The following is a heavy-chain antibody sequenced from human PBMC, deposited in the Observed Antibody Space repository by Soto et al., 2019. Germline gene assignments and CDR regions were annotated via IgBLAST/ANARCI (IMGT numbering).Heavy chain of an antibody. Sequence: WGSLRLSCAASGFTFSSFEMNWVRQAPGKGPEWVSYITSSGGAKYYTDSVKGRFTISRDNAKNSLYLQMNSLRAEDTAVYYCASEVPEGWSLYDTRAFEYWGQGTMVIVSS. V-gene: IGHV3-48*03. D-gene: IGHD3-22*01. CDR3: ASEVPEGWSLYDTRAFEY. CDR1: GFTFSSFE. CDR2: ITSSGGAK. J-gene: IGHJ4*02.